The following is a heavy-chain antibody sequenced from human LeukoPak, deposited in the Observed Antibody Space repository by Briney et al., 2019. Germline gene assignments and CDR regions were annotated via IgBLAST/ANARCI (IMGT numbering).Heavy chain of an antibody. V-gene: IGHV3-43*02. CDR1: GFTFDDYA. D-gene: IGHD2-2*01. CDR2: ISGDGGST. CDR3: AKDALPGYCSSTSCLAPWYYGMDV. J-gene: IGHJ6*02. Sequence: GGSLRLSCAASGFTFDDYAMHWVRQAPGKGLEWVPLISGDGGSTYYADSVKGRFTISRDNSKNSLYLQMNSLRTEDTALYYCAKDALPGYCSSTSCLAPWYYGMDVWGQGTTVTVSS.